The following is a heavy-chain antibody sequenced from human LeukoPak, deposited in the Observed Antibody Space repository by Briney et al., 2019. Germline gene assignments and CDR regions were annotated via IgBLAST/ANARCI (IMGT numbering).Heavy chain of an antibody. CDR3: ARVGGSGSPHYYYYGMDV. J-gene: IGHJ6*02. V-gene: IGHV4-39*07. Sequence: SETLSLTCTVSGGSISSSSYYWGWIRQPPGKGLEWIGSIYYSGSTYYNPSLKSRVTISVDTSKNQFSLKLSSVTAADTAVYYCARVGGSGSPHYYYYGMDVWGQGTTVTVSS. CDR2: IYYSGST. D-gene: IGHD3-10*01. CDR1: GGSISSSSYY.